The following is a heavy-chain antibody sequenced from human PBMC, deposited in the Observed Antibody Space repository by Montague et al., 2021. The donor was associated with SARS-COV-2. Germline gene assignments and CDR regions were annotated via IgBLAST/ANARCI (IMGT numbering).Heavy chain of an antibody. Sequence: SLRLSCAAAGFTFNRYSMNWVRQAPGKGLEWISYISMSETRTQYADSVKGRFTISRDNARNSLYLQMRSLTGGDTAVYYCARVTSEHTAMAPDYWGQGTLVTVSS. D-gene: IGHD5-18*01. CDR2: ISMSETRT. J-gene: IGHJ4*02. CDR1: GFTFNRYS. CDR3: ARVTSEHTAMAPDY. V-gene: IGHV3-48*04.